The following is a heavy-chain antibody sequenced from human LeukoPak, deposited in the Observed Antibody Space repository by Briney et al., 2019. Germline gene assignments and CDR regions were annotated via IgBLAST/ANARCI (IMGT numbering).Heavy chain of an antibody. Sequence: GGSLRLSCAASGFTFSTFAMIWVRQPPGKGLEWVSSIFPSGGEIHYADSVRGRFTISRDNSKSTLSLQMNSLKTEDTAVYYCTRALGGSSGWYIPFDYWGQGTLVTVSS. J-gene: IGHJ4*02. D-gene: IGHD6-19*01. V-gene: IGHV3-23*01. CDR2: IFPSGGEI. CDR1: GFTFSTFA. CDR3: TRALGGSSGWYIPFDY.